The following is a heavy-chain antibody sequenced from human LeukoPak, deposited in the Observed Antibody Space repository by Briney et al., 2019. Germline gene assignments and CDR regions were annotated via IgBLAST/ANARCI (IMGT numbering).Heavy chain of an antibody. D-gene: IGHD3-3*01. CDR3: AKGIRVVTH. Sequence: SSETLSLTCTVSGGSIGSGGYYWSWIRQAPGKGLEWVSAISGSGGSTYYADSVKGRFTISRDNSKNTLYLQMNSLRAEDTAVYYCAKGIRVVTHWGQGTLVTVSS. CDR1: GGSIGSGGYY. CDR2: ISGSGGST. V-gene: IGHV3-23*01. J-gene: IGHJ4*02.